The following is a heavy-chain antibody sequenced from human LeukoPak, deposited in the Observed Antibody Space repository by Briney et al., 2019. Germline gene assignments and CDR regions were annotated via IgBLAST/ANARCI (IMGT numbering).Heavy chain of an antibody. CDR3: ARGTQSGYSLFDY. CDR2: ISSSSSTI. Sequence: GGSLRLSCAASGFTFSSYSMNWVRQAPGKGLEWVSYISSSSSTIYYADSVKGRITISRDNAKNSLYLQMNSLRAEDTAVYYCARGTQSGYSLFDYWGQGTLVTVSS. V-gene: IGHV3-48*01. CDR1: GFTFSSYS. D-gene: IGHD5-18*01. J-gene: IGHJ4*02.